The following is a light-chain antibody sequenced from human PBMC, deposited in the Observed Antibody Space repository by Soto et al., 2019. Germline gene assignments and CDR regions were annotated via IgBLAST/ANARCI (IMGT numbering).Light chain of an antibody. J-gene: IGLJ3*02. CDR3: ASWDDSLNGWV. CDR1: KSNIGSYS. Sequence: QSVLTQPPSASGTPGQRVTISCSGSKSNIGSYSVNWYQQFPGAAPKLLIYSTNHRPSGVPDRFSGSKSGTSASLAISGLQSEHEADYYCASWDDSLNGWVFGGGTKLTVL. CDR2: STN. V-gene: IGLV1-44*01.